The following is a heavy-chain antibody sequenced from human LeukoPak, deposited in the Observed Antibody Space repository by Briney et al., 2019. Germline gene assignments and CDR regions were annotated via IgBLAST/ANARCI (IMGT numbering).Heavy chain of an antibody. CDR3: ARHSYNYYGLDV. V-gene: IGHV4-59*08. CDR2: IYYSGTT. J-gene: IGHJ6*02. Sequence: SETLSLTCTVSGGSISPYYWSWIRQPPGKGLEWIGYIYYSGTTNYNPSLKSRVTMSVDTSNNHLSLRLTSVTAADTALYYCARHSYNYYGLDVWGQGTTITVSS. CDR1: GGSISPYY.